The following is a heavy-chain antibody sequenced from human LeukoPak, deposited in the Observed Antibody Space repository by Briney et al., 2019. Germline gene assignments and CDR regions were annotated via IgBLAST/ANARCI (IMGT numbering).Heavy chain of an antibody. J-gene: IGHJ4*02. D-gene: IGHD6-13*01. Sequence: ASVKVSCKASGYTFTSYGISWVRQAPGQGLEWMGWISAYNGNTNYAQKLQGRVTMTTDTSTSTANMELRSLRSDDTAVYYCARVGGSSWSFDYWGQGTLVTVSS. CDR3: ARVGGSSWSFDY. CDR2: ISAYNGNT. CDR1: GYTFTSYG. V-gene: IGHV1-18*01.